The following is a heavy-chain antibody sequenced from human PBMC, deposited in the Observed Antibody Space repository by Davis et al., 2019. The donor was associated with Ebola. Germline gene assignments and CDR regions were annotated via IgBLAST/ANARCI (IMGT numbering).Heavy chain of an antibody. J-gene: IGHJ5*02. CDR2: ISSDSDFT. D-gene: IGHD2-2*01. V-gene: IGHV3-11*06. CDR1: GILFSEYY. CDR3: ATHRYP. Sequence: GESLKISCEASGILFSEYYMSWIRQIPGKGLEWISLISSDSDFTKYGDAVKGRFTISRDNAKRSLFLQMNNLRAEDTAIYYCATHRYPWGQGSLVTVSS.